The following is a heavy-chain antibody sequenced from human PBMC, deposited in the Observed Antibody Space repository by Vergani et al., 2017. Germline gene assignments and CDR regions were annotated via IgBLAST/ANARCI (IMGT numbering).Heavy chain of an antibody. CDR2: INAGNGNT. Sequence: QVQLVQSGAEVKKPGASVKVSCKASGYTFTSYAMHWVRQAPGQRLEWMGWINAGNGNTKYSQKFQGMVTITRDTSASTAYMELSSLRSEDTAVYYCARDRGVVVTAPEFQHWGQGTLVTVSS. D-gene: IGHD2-21*02. CDR3: ARDRGVVVTAPEFQH. CDR1: GYTFTSYA. J-gene: IGHJ1*01. V-gene: IGHV1-3*01.